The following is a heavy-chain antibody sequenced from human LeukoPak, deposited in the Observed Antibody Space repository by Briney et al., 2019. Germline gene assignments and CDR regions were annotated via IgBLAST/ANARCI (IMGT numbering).Heavy chain of an antibody. D-gene: IGHD2-2*01. J-gene: IGHJ4*02. V-gene: IGHV1-46*01. Sequence: ASVKVSCKAPGYTFTSYYMHWVRQAPGQGLEWMGIINPSGGSTSYAQKFQGRVTMTRDMSTSTVYMELSSLRSEDTAVYYCARVGGDCSSTSCYLYFDYWGQGTLVTVSS. CDR1: GYTFTSYY. CDR2: INPSGGST. CDR3: ARVGGDCSSTSCYLYFDY.